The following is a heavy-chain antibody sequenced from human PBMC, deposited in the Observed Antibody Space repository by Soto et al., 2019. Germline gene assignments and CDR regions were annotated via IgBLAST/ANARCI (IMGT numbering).Heavy chain of an antibody. J-gene: IGHJ4*02. CDR1: GGSISSSNW. CDR3: ARGRRTAVTIDY. V-gene: IGHV4-4*02. CDR2: INHSGTT. D-gene: IGHD4-17*01. Sequence: PSETLSLTCAVSGGSISSSNWWSWVRQPPGKWLEWIGKINHSGTTNYNPSLKSRVTISVDTSRNQFSLKLSSVTAADTAVYYCARGRRTAVTIDYWGQGTLVTVSS.